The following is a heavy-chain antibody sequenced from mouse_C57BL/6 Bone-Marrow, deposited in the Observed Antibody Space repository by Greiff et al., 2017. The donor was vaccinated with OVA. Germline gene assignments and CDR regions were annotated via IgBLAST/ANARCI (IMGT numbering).Heavy chain of an antibody. CDR2: VRTGGSFI. J-gene: IGHJ2*01. D-gene: IGHD2-10*01. CDR1: GFSFSRYA. V-gene: IGHV5-1*01. Sequence: EVKVVEAGGGLVQPGGSRQLSCAASGFSFSRYAMSWGRETPETRLGWVAAVRTGGSFIYLPDTVKGRVTISRDNAKNTLFLQMSSLRYEDTAMXFCLSEFAYWSFDYWGQGTTLTVSA. CDR3: LSEFAYWSFDY.